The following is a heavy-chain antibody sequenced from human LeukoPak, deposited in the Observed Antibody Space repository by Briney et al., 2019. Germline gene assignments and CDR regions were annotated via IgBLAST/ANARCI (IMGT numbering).Heavy chain of an antibody. CDR2: IYYSVNT. Sequence: PSETLSLTCTVSGGSISSYYWSWIRQPPGKGLEWIGYIYYSVNTNYNPSLKSRVTISVDTSKNQFSLKLSSVTAADTAVYYCARIEYYYYYMDVWGKGTTVTVSS. V-gene: IGHV4-59*01. CDR3: ARIEYYYYYMDV. CDR1: GGSISSYY. J-gene: IGHJ6*03.